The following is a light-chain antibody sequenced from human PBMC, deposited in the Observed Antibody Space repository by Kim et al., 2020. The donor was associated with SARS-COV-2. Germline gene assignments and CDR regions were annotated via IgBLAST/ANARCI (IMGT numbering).Light chain of an antibody. Sequence: SSELTQDPAVSVALGQTVRITCQGDSLRSHYASWYQQKPGQAPVVVIHGQNNRPSGIPDRFSASSSGNTASLTITGAQAEDEADYYCSSRDNSAYHWMFGGGTQLTVL. CDR1: SLRSHY. V-gene: IGLV3-19*01. J-gene: IGLJ3*02. CDR3: SSRDNSAYHWM. CDR2: GQN.